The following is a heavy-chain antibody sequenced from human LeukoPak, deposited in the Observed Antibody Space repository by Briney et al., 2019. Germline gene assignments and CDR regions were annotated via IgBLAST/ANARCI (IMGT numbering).Heavy chain of an antibody. J-gene: IGHJ4*02. V-gene: IGHV3-23*01. D-gene: IGHD3-10*01. CDR1: GFTFSSNA. Sequence: PGGSLRLSCAASGFTFSSNAMSWVRQAPGKGLEWVSAISGGADRTYYADSVKGRFTISRDNSKNTLYLQMNSLRPEDTAIYYCAKESPYGSGSRNYYFHYWGQGTLVTVSS. CDR3: AKESPYGSGSRNYYFHY. CDR2: ISGGADRT.